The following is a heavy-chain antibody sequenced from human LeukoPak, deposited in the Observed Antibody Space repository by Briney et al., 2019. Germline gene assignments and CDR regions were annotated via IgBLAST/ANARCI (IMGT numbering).Heavy chain of an antibody. CDR2: ISGDVGST. CDR3: ATLPATATIFEEGRNYDY. CDR1: GFTFDDYA. J-gene: IGHJ4*02. D-gene: IGHD5-24*01. V-gene: IGHV3-43*02. Sequence: GGSLRLSCAASGFTFDDYAMHWVRQAPGKGLEWVSLISGDVGSTYYADSVKGRFTISRDNSKNSLYLQMNSLRTENTALYYCATLPATATIFEEGRNYDYWGQGTLVTVSS.